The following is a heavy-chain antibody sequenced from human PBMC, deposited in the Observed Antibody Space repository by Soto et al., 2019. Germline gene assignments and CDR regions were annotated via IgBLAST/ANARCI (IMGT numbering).Heavy chain of an antibody. CDR2: ISSSGSTI. V-gene: IGHV3-48*03. J-gene: IGHJ3*02. CDR1: GFTFSSYE. CDR3: ARDRRDADTDAFDI. Sequence: GGSLRLSCAASGFTFSSYEMNWVRQAPGKGLEWVSYISSSGSTIYYADSVKGRFTISRDNAKNSLYLQMNSLRAEDTAVYYCARDRRDADTDAFDIWGQGTMVTVSS. D-gene: IGHD2-2*02.